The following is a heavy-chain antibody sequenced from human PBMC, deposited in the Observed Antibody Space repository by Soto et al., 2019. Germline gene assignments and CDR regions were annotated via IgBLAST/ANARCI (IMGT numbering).Heavy chain of an antibody. CDR3: ARDRYSSSWGLDAFDI. CDR2: ISSSSSYT. J-gene: IGHJ3*02. CDR1: GFTFSDYY. Sequence: PGGSLRLSCAAPGFTFSDYYMSWIRQAPGKGLEWVSYISSSSSYTNYADSVKGRFTISRDNAKNSLYLQMNSLRAEDTAVYYCARDRYSSSWGLDAFDIWGQGTMVTVSS. V-gene: IGHV3-11*05. D-gene: IGHD6-13*01.